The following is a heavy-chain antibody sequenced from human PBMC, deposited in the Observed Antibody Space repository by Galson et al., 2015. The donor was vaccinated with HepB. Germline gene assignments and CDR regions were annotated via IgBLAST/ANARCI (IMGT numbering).Heavy chain of an antibody. Sequence: LRLSCAASGFTFSSYEMNWVRQAPGKGLEWVPYISSSGSTIYYADSVKGRFTISRDNAKNSLYLQMNSLRAEDTAVYYCARASPFWGSYRLANWFDPWGQGTLVTVSS. D-gene: IGHD3-16*02. CDR2: ISSSGSTI. CDR1: GFTFSSYE. CDR3: ARASPFWGSYRLANWFDP. V-gene: IGHV3-48*03. J-gene: IGHJ5*02.